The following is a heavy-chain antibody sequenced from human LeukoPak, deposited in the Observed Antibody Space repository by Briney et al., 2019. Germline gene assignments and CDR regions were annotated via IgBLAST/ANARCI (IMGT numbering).Heavy chain of an antibody. V-gene: IGHV3-23*01. CDR3: AKLKGYYDIRYYFDY. CDR1: GFYFSSYA. D-gene: IGHD3-22*01. Sequence: PGGSLRLSCAASGFYFSSYAMSWVRQAPGKGLEWVSAISGSGGSTYYADSVKGRFTISRDNSKNTLYLQMNSLRAEDTAVYYCAKLKGYYDIRYYFDYWGQGTLVTVSS. CDR2: ISGSGGST. J-gene: IGHJ4*02.